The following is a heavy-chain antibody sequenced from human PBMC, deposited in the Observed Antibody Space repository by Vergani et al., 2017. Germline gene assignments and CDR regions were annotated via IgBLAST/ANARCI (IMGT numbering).Heavy chain of an antibody. CDR2: IYHSGST. V-gene: IGHV4-4*03. D-gene: IGHD5-24*01. CDR1: GGSISSSNW. CDR3: ATRRDGFQTCDY. Sequence: QLQLQESGPGLVKPPGTLSLTCAVSGGSISSSNWWSWVRQPPGKGLEWIGEIYHSGSTNYTPSLKSRVTISVDKSKNQCSLKLSSVTAADTAVYYCATRRDGFQTCDYWGQGTLVTVSS. J-gene: IGHJ4*02.